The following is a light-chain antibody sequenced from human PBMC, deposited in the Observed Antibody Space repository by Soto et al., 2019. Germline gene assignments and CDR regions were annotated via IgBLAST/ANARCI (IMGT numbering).Light chain of an antibody. CDR2: WAY. CDR1: QSVLYSSNNKNY. J-gene: IGKJ4*01. Sequence: DIVMTQSPDSLAVSLGERATINCKSSQSVLYSSNNKNYLAWYQQKPGQPPKLLIYWAYTRESGVHDRFSGSGSGTDFTLTIRSLQAEDVAVYYCKQYYSTPPTFGGGTKVDIK. V-gene: IGKV4-1*01. CDR3: KQYYSTPPT.